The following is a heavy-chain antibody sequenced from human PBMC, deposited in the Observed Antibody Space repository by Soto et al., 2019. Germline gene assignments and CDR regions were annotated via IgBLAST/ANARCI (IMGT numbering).Heavy chain of an antibody. J-gene: IGHJ5*02. D-gene: IGHD6-13*01. Sequence: EASVKVSCKASGGTFSSYAISWVRQAPGQGLEWMGGIIPIFGTANYAQKFQGRVTITADKSTSTAYMELSSLRSEDTAVYYCASIEQQASGKKSQKFDPWGQGTLVTVSS. V-gene: IGHV1-69*06. CDR2: IIPIFGTA. CDR3: ASIEQQASGKKSQKFDP. CDR1: GGTFSSYA.